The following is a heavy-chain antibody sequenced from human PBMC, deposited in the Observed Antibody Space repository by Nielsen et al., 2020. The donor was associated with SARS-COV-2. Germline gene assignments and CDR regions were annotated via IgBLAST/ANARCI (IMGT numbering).Heavy chain of an antibody. CDR1: GYTFTSYY. V-gene: IGHV1-46*01. CDR2: INPSAGST. CDR3: ARGSAHDSSAYYPHDAFDI. J-gene: IGHJ3*02. Sequence: ASVKVSCKASGYTFTSYYMHWVRQAPGQGLEWMGIINPSAGSTSYAQRFQGRVTMTRDTSTSTVYMELSSLRSEDTAVYYCARGSAHDSSAYYPHDAFDIWGQGTMVTVSS. D-gene: IGHD3-22*01.